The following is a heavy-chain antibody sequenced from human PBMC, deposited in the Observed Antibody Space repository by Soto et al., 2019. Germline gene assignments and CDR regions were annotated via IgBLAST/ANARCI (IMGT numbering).Heavy chain of an antibody. J-gene: IGHJ6*02. CDR2: IYYSGST. V-gene: IGHV4-59*01. CDR3: ARISSGRGEVTGYYYYSGMAI. CDR1: GGSISSYY. D-gene: IGHD3-10*01. Sequence: PSETLSLTCTVSGGSISSYYWSWIRQPPGKGLEWIGYIYYSGSTNYNPSLKSRVTISVDTSKNQFSLKLSSVTAADTAVYYCARISSGRGEVTGYYYYSGMAIWGQGTTVTVSS.